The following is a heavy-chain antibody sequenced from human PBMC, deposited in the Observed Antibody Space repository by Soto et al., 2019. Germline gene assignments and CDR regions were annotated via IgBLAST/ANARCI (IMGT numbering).Heavy chain of an antibody. D-gene: IGHD3-16*01. Sequence: QVQLVQSGAEVKKTGSSVKVSCKTSGGTFSTFGISWVRQAPGQGLEWMGGIIPFFGTAEYSQKFEDRITITADESTNAVYMELRGLTSEDTAIYYCARTAPMDAGDKYYYDFWGQGALVTVSS. CDR2: IIPFFGTA. J-gene: IGHJ4*02. CDR3: ARTAPMDAGDKYYYDF. CDR1: GGTFSTFG. V-gene: IGHV1-69*01.